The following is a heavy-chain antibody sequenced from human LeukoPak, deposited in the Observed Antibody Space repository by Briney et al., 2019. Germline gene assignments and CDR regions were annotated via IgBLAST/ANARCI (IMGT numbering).Heavy chain of an antibody. V-gene: IGHV3-11*04. CDR3: ASLARYCSSTSCYIGGWLDY. D-gene: IGHD2-2*02. J-gene: IGHJ4*02. Sequence: GGSVRLSCAASGFTFSDYYMSWIRQAPGKGLEWVSYISSSGSTIYYADSVKGRFTISRDNAKNSLYLQMNSLRAEDTAVYYCASLARYCSSTSCYIGGWLDYWGQGTLVTVSS. CDR1: GFTFSDYY. CDR2: ISSSGSTI.